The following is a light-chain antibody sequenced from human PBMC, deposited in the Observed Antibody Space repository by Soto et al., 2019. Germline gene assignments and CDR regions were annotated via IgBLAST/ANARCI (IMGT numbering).Light chain of an antibody. V-gene: IGKV4-1*01. Sequence: DIVMTQSPDSLAVSLGERATINCKSSRIVLYSSNNKSYLAWYQQKPGQPPKLLIYWASTRESGVPDRFSGSGSGTDFTLTISSLQAEDVAVYYCQQYYSTPPTFGPGTKVDIK. J-gene: IGKJ3*01. CDR3: QQYYSTPPT. CDR2: WAS. CDR1: RIVLYSSNNKSY.